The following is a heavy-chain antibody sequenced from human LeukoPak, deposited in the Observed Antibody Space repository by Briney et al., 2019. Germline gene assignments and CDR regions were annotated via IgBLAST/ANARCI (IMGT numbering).Heavy chain of an antibody. CDR1: GGTFSSYA. Sequence: GASVKVSCKASGGTFSSYAISWVRQAPGQGLEWMGGIIPIFGTANYAQKFQGRVTITADKSTSTAYMELSSLRSEDTAVYYCASGDGGSGWYFSVDAFDIWGQGTMVTVSS. J-gene: IGHJ3*02. D-gene: IGHD6-19*01. V-gene: IGHV1-69*06. CDR2: IIPIFGTA. CDR3: ASGDGGSGWYFSVDAFDI.